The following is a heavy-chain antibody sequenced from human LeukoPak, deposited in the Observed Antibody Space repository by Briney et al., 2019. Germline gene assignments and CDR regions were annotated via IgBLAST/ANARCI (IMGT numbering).Heavy chain of an antibody. D-gene: IGHD1-20*01. Sequence: PGGSLRLSCAASGFTFSSYAMSWVRQAPGKGLEWVSAISGSGGSTYYADSVKGRFTISRDNSKNTLYLQMNSLRADDTAVYYCAKVRTNWNDADFDYWGQGTLVTVSS. V-gene: IGHV3-23*01. J-gene: IGHJ4*02. CDR3: AKVRTNWNDADFDY. CDR1: GFTFSSYA. CDR2: ISGSGGST.